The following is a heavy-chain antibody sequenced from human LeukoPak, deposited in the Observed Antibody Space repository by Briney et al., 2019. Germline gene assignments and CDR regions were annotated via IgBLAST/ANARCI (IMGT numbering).Heavy chain of an antibody. Sequence: ASVKVSCKASGFAFTEYYMHWVPQAPGQGLEWMGWINPNSGGAHYAPKFQGRVTMTTDTSITTAYVELSRLKFDDTAVYYCARNDGVVWGQGTLVTVSS. CDR1: GFAFTEYY. CDR2: INPNSGGA. D-gene: IGHD3-3*01. J-gene: IGHJ4*02. CDR3: ARNDGVV. V-gene: IGHV1-2*02.